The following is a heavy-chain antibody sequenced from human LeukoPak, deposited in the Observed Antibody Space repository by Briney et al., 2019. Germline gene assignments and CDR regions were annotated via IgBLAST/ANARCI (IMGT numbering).Heavy chain of an antibody. V-gene: IGHV3-33*01. CDR3: ARDPGYSYGYGRSNWFDP. J-gene: IGHJ5*02. Sequence: GGSLRLSCAASGFTFSSYGMHWVRQAPGKGLEWVAVIWYDGSNKYYADSVKGRFTISRDNSKNTLYLQMNSLRAEDTAVYYCARDPGYSYGYGRSNWFDPWGQGTLVTVSS. CDR2: IWYDGSNK. D-gene: IGHD5-18*01. CDR1: GFTFSSYG.